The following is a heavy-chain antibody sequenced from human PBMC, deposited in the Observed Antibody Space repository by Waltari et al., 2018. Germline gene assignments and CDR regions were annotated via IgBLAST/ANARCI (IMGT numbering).Heavy chain of an antibody. V-gene: IGHV4-4*02. CDR3: ARDRGRGIYLDS. CDR1: GDSMSSTDW. CDR2: VRGDGRA. Sequence: QLKLEESGPRLVKPSGTLSLTCTLSGDSMSSTDWYSWVRQSPAKGLEWIGQVRGDGRANYHPSFASRVTVSVDRTSDRFSLRMTSATTADTAMYFCARDRGRGIYLDSWGQGSWSLSPQ. J-gene: IGHJ4*02. D-gene: IGHD2-15*01.